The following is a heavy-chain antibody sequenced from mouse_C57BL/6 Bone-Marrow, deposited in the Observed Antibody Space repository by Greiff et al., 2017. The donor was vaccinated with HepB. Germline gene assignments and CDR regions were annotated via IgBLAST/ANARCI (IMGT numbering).Heavy chain of an antibody. D-gene: IGHD3-3*01. Sequence: VQRVESGPGLVQPSQSLSITCTVSGFSLTSYGVHWVRQSPGKGLEWLGVIWSGGSTDYNAAFISRLSISKDNSKSQVFIKMNSLQADDTAKYYCARGGLLYAVDYWGQGTSVTVAS. V-gene: IGHV2-2*01. CDR3: ARGGLLYAVDY. CDR1: GFSLTSYG. J-gene: IGHJ4*01. CDR2: IWSGGST.